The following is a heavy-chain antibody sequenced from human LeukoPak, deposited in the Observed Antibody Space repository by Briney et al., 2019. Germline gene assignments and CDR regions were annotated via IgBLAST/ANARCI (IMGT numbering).Heavy chain of an antibody. CDR3: ARFVVVPAAFDY. CDR1: GFTFSSYA. J-gene: IGHJ4*02. Sequence: PGGSLSLSCAASGFTFSSYAMHWVRQAPGKGLECVAVISYDGSNKYYADSVKGRFTISRDNSKNTLYLQMNSLRAEDTAVYFCARFVVVPAAFDYWGQGTLVTVSS. CDR2: ISYDGSNK. V-gene: IGHV3-30*04. D-gene: IGHD2-2*01.